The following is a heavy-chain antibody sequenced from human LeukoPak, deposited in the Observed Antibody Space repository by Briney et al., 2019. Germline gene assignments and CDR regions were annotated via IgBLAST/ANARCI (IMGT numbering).Heavy chain of an antibody. V-gene: IGHV1-18*01. J-gene: IGHJ4*02. CDR2: ISAYNGNT. CDR1: GYTFTSYG. D-gene: IGHD1-14*01. CDR3: ARDDHPHYFDY. Sequence: ASVKVSCKASGYTFTSYGISWVRQAPGQGLEWMGWISAYNGNTNYAQKPQGRVTMTTDTSTSTAYMGLRSLRSDDTAVYYCARDDHPHYFDYWGQGTLVTVSS.